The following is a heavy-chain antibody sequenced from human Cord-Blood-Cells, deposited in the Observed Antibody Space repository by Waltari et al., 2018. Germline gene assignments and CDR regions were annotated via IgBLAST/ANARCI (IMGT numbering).Heavy chain of an antibody. CDR1: GGTFSSYA. CDR2: IIPIFGTA. D-gene: IGHD3-10*01. Sequence: QVQLVQSGAEVKKPGSSVKVSCKASGGTFSSYATRWVRLAPGPGLEWMGGIIPIFGTANYAQKFQGRVTITADESTSTAYMELSSLRSEDTAVYYCARVSGPTYYYGSGSPNWFDPWGQGTLVTVSS. J-gene: IGHJ5*02. CDR3: ARVSGPTYYYGSGSPNWFDP. V-gene: IGHV1-69*01.